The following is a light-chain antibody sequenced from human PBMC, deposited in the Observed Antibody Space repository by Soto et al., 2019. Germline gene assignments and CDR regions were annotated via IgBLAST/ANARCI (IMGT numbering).Light chain of an antibody. CDR3: QSSDSSLGGMV. V-gene: IGLV1-40*01. J-gene: IGLJ2*01. CDR1: SSNIGAGYD. CDR2: GTS. Sequence: QSVLTQPPSVSGAPGQRVTISCTGSSSNIGAGYDVHWYQQLPGTAPKLLIYGTSNRLSWVPELFSGSKSGTSASLAITGVLAEDEAGDYSQSSDSSLGGMVFGGGTKLTVL.